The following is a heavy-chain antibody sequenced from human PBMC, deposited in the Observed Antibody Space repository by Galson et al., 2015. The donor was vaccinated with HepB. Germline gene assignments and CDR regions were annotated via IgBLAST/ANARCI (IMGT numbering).Heavy chain of an antibody. CDR1: GYTFTSYY. J-gene: IGHJ6*03. D-gene: IGHD2-2*01. Sequence: SVKVSCKASGYTFTSYYMHWVRQAPGQGLEWMGIINPSGGSASYAQKFQGRVTMTRDTSTSTVYLELSSLRSEDTAVYYCARETGGYCSSTSCPTSHYYYYMDVWGKGTTVTVAS. V-gene: IGHV1-46*01. CDR2: INPSGGSA. CDR3: ARETGGYCSSTSCPTSHYYYYMDV.